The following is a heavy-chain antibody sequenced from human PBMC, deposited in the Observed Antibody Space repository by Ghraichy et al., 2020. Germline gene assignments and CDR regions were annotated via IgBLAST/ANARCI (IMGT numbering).Heavy chain of an antibody. CDR1: GDSVSSNSAA. D-gene: IGHD3-22*01. Sequence: SQTLSLTCAISGDSVSSNSAAWNWIRQSPSRGLEWLGRTYYRSKWYNDYAVSVKSRITINPDTSKNQFSLQLNSVTPEDTAVYYCAREVPIDSSGPRDVDAVDIWVQGKMVTVSS. V-gene: IGHV6-1*01. CDR2: TYYRSKWYN. CDR3: AREVPIDSSGPRDVDAVDI. J-gene: IGHJ3*02.